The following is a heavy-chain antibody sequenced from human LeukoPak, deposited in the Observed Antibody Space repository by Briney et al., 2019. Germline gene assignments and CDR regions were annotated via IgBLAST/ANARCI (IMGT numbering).Heavy chain of an antibody. CDR3: AKALSGYSSGWHFDY. J-gene: IGHJ4*02. CDR2: ISGSGGST. Sequence: GGSLRLSCAASGFTFSSYGMSWVRQAPGKGLEWVSTISGSGGSTYYADSVKGRFTISRDNSKNTLYLQMNNLRAEGTAVYYCAKALSGYSSGWHFDYWGQGTLVTVSS. CDR1: GFTFSSYG. V-gene: IGHV3-23*01. D-gene: IGHD6-19*01.